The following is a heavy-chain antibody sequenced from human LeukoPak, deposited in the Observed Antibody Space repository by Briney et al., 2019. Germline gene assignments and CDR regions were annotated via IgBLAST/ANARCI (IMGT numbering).Heavy chain of an antibody. V-gene: IGHV1-8*01. J-gene: IGHJ4*02. Sequence: ASVKVSCKASGYTFTSYDINWVRQATGQGLEWMGWMNPNSGNTGYAQKFQGRVTMTRNTSISTAYMELSNLRSEDTAVYYCARVGVVPAAMFDYWGQGTLVTVSS. D-gene: IGHD2-2*01. CDR3: ARVGVVPAAMFDY. CDR2: MNPNSGNT. CDR1: GYTFTSYD.